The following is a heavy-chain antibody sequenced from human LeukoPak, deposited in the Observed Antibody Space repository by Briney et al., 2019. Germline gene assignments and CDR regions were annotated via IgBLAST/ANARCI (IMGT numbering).Heavy chain of an antibody. CDR1: GGSISSSSYY. D-gene: IGHD7-27*01. CDR3: ARNHQAHWGSYWYFDL. CDR2: FYYSGST. V-gene: IGHV4-39*01. Sequence: SETLSLTCTVSGGSISSSSYYWGWIRQPPGKGLEWIRTFYYSGSTYYNPSLKSRVTISVDTSKNQFSLKLSSVTAADTAVYYCARNHQAHWGSYWYFDLWGRGTLVSVSS. J-gene: IGHJ2*01.